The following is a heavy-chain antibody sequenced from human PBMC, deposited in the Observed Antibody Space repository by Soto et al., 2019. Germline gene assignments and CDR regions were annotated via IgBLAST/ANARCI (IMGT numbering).Heavy chain of an antibody. CDR3: AKGVTMVRGVIITIDY. CDR2: ISGSGGST. J-gene: IGHJ4*02. Sequence: GGSLRLSCAASGFTFSSYAMSWVRQAPGKGLEWVSAISGSGGSTYYADSVKGRFTISRDNSKNTLYLQMNSLGAEDTAVYYCAKGVTMVRGVIITIDYWGQGTLVTVSS. CDR1: GFTFSSYA. V-gene: IGHV3-23*01. D-gene: IGHD3-10*01.